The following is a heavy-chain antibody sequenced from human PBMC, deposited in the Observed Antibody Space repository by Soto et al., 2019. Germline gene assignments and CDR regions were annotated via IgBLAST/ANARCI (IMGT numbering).Heavy chain of an antibody. V-gene: IGHV3-33*01. J-gene: IGHJ4*02. CDR2: IWYDGSNK. CDR3: AREPWGSGYEGLDY. Sequence: QVQLVESGGGVVQPGRSLRLSCAASGFTFSSYGMHWVRQAPGKGLEWVAVIWYDGSNKYYADSVKGRFTISRDNSKNTLYLQMNSLRAEDTAVYYWAREPWGSGYEGLDYWGQGTLVTDSS. CDR1: GFTFSSYG. D-gene: IGHD3-3*01.